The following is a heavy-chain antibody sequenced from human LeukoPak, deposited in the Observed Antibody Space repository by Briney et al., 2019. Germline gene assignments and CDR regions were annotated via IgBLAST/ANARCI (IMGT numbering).Heavy chain of an antibody. D-gene: IGHD3-10*01. CDR1: GGSISSYY. Sequence: SETLSLTCTVSGGSISSYYWSWIRQPPGKGLEWIGYIYYSGSTNYNPSLKSRVTIPVDTSKNQFSLKLSSVTAADTAVYYCAIGEYDYFDYWGQGTLVTVSS. V-gene: IGHV4-59*08. CDR3: AIGEYDYFDY. J-gene: IGHJ4*02. CDR2: IYYSGST.